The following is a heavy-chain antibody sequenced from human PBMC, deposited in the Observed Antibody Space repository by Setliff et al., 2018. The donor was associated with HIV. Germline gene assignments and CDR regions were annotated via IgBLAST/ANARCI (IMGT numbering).Heavy chain of an antibody. CDR1: GFTFDTYE. J-gene: IGHJ6*03. CDR3: ARVEATGTIYYYYYYMDV. CDR2: ISGSVNTI. Sequence: GGSLRLSCVASGFTFDTYEVNWVRQAPGKGLEWVSYISGSVNTIYYADSVKGRFTVSRDNAKNSLFLQMNSLRAEDTAVCYCARVEATGTIYYYYYYMDVWGKGTTVTVSS. D-gene: IGHD6-13*01. V-gene: IGHV3-48*03.